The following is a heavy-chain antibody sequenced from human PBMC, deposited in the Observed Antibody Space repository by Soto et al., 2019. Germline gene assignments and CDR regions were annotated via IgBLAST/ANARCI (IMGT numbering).Heavy chain of an antibody. V-gene: IGHV3-30*18. J-gene: IGHJ4*02. CDR1: GFTFSSYG. CDR2: ISYDGSNK. Sequence: GGSLRLSCAASGFTFSSYGMHWVRQAPGKGLEWVAVISYDGSNKYYADSVKGRFTISRDNSKNTLYLQMNSLRAEDTAVYYCAKDRSGYDYGISDYWGQGTLVTVSS. CDR3: AKDRSGYDYGISDY. D-gene: IGHD5-12*01.